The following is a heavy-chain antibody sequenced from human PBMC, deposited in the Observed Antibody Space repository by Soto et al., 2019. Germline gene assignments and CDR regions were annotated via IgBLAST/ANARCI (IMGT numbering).Heavy chain of an antibody. Sequence: ASVKVSCKASGYTFTSYAMHWVRQAPGQRLEWMGWINAGNGNTKYSQKFQGRVTITRDTSASTAYMELSSLRSGDTAVYSCARRYNWNHFDYWGQGTLVTVSS. CDR2: INAGNGNT. CDR1: GYTFTSYA. J-gene: IGHJ4*02. CDR3: ARRYNWNHFDY. V-gene: IGHV1-3*01. D-gene: IGHD1-20*01.